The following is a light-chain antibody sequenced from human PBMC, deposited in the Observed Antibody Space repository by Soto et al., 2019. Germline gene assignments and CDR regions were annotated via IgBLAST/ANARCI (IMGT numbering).Light chain of an antibody. J-gene: IGLJ2*01. CDR2: LNSDGSH. Sequence: QLVLTQSPSASASLGASVKLTCTLSSGHSSYDIAWHQQQPEQGPRYLMKLNSDGSHSKGDGIPDRFSGSSSGAERYLTISSLQAEDEADYYCQTCGTGIHVVFGGGTKLTVL. V-gene: IGLV4-69*01. CDR3: QTCGTGIHVV. CDR1: SGHSSYD.